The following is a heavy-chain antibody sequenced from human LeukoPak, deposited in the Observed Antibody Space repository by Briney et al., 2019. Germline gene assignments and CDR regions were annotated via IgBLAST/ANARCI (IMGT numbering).Heavy chain of an antibody. CDR3: AKGSLRLGELSSWTLDY. V-gene: IGHV3-23*01. CDR1: GFTFSSYE. CDR2: ISGSGSST. D-gene: IGHD3-16*02. Sequence: GGSLRLSCAASGFTFSSYEMNWVRQAPGKGLEWVSSISGSGSSTSYADSVKGLFTISRDNSKNTLDLQMNSLRAEDTAIYYCAKGSLRLGELSSWTLDYWGQGTLVTVSS. J-gene: IGHJ4*02.